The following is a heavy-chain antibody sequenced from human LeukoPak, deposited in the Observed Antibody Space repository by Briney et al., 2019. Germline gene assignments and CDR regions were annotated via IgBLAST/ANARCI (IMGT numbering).Heavy chain of an antibody. J-gene: IGHJ4*02. V-gene: IGHV3-23*01. CDR3: AKGGYTTNFDY. CDR1: GLTFSDYS. CDR2: IRASGGST. D-gene: IGHD2-2*02. Sequence: GGSLRLSCAASGLTFSDYSMSWVRQAPGKGLEWVSTIRASGGSTYYADSVKGRFIISRDNSKNTVFLQMNSLRAEDTAGYYCAKGGYTTNFDYWGQGTLVTVSS.